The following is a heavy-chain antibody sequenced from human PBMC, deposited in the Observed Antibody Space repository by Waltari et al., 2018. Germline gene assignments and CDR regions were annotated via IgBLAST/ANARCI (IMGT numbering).Heavy chain of an antibody. CDR3: ARPAAAGQFDY. CDR2: IYHSGRT. D-gene: IGHD6-13*01. V-gene: IGHV4-38-2*01. Sequence: QVQLQESGPGLVKPSETLSLTCAVSGYSISSGYYWGWIRQPPGKGLEWIGSIYHSGRTYYNPSLKSRVTISVDTSKNQFSLKLSSVTAADTAVYYCARPAAAGQFDYWGQGTLVTVSS. CDR1: GYSISSGYY. J-gene: IGHJ4*02.